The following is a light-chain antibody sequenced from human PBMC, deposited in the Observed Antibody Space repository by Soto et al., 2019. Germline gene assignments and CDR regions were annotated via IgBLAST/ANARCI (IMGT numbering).Light chain of an antibody. J-gene: IGKJ1*01. CDR3: QQYGTSPWT. CDR2: GAC. CDR1: QSVSSSY. Sequence: EIVMTQSPGTLSLSPGERATLSCRASQSVSSSYLAWYQQKPGQAPRLLIYGACSRATGIPVRFSGSGSGTDFTLTISRLEPEDFVVYYCQQYGTSPWTFGQGTKVDIK. V-gene: IGKV3-20*01.